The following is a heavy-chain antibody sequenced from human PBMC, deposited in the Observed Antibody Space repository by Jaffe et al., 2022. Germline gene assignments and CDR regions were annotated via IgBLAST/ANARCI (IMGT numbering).Heavy chain of an antibody. D-gene: IGHD5-12*01. J-gene: IGHJ6*03. CDR1: GGTFSSYA. CDR3: ARDYPYLSGYVPKEEDYYYYYMDV. V-gene: IGHV1-69*01. CDR2: IIPIFGTA. Sequence: QVQLVQSGAEVKKPGSSVKVSCKASGGTFSSYAISWVRQAPGQGLEWMGGIIPIFGTANYAQKFQGRVTITADESTSTAYMELSSLRSEDTAVYYCARDYPYLSGYVPKEEDYYYYYMDVWGKGTTVTVSS.